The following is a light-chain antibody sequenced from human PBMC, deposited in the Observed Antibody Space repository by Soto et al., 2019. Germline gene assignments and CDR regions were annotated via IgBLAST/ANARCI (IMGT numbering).Light chain of an antibody. J-gene: IGKJ5*01. Sequence: EVVLTQSPVTLSLSPVERATVSCRTSQSVSNNYLAWYQQKPGQAPRLLIYGASSRATGIPDRFSGSGSGTDFTLTISRLEPEDFAVYYCQQYNNWITFGQGTRLEIK. CDR1: QSVSNNY. CDR2: GAS. CDR3: QQYNNWIT. V-gene: IGKV3-20*01.